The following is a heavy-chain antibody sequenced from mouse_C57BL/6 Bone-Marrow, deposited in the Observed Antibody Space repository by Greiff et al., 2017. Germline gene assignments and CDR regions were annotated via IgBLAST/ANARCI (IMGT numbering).Heavy chain of an antibody. J-gene: IGHJ2*01. CDR3: ARGVTYCY. CDR1: GYTFTGYW. Sequence: VQLQQPGAELVRPGSSVKLSCKASGYTFTGYWMDWVKQRPGQGLEWIGNIYPSDSETHYNQKFKDKATLTVDKSSSTAYMQLSSLTTEESAVYYCARGVTYCYWGKGTTLTVAS. CDR2: IYPSDSET. D-gene: IGHD5-1*01. V-gene: IGHV1-61*01.